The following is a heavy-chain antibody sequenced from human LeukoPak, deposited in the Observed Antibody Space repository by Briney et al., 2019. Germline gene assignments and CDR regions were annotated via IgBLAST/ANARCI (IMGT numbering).Heavy chain of an antibody. CDR2: INDDGSDA. CDR1: GFTFSSYW. V-gene: IGHV3-7*01. CDR3: ARVEHYYYYYYMDV. J-gene: IGHJ6*03. Sequence: GGSLRLSCAASGFTFSSYWMTWVRQAPGKGLEWVANINDDGSDANYVDSVKGRFTVSRDNAKNSLYLQMNSLRAEDTAVYYCARVEHYYYYYYMDVWGKGTTVTVSS.